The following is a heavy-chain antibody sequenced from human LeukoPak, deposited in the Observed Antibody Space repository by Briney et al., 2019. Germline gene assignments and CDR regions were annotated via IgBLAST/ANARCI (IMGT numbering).Heavy chain of an antibody. D-gene: IGHD2-8*02. V-gene: IGHV3-64D*09. CDR2: IGTSGIST. J-gene: IGHJ4*02. Sequence: GGSLRLSCSASRFTFSTYAIHWVRQAPGKGLQYVSSIGTSGISTYYADSVTGRFTISRDNSKNSLYLQISNLRPEDTAVYYCVRGQEVVYTPTFDYWGQGVLVTVSS. CDR1: RFTFSTYA. CDR3: VRGQEVVYTPTFDY.